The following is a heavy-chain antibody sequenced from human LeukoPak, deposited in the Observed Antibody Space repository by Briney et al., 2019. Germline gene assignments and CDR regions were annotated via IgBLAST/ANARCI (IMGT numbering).Heavy chain of an antibody. CDR1: GFTFSSYA. D-gene: IGHD4-17*01. Sequence: GGSLRLSCAASGFTFSSYAMSWVRQAPGKGLEWVSAISGSGGSTPYADSVKGRFTISRDNSRNTLYLQMNSPRADDTAVYYCAKRTTVPTPAPFQHWGQGTLVTVSS. CDR3: AKRTTVPTPAPFQH. CDR2: ISGSGGST. V-gene: IGHV3-23*01. J-gene: IGHJ1*01.